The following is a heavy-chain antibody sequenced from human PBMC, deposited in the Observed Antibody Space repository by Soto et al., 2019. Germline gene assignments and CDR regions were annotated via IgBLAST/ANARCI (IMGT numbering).Heavy chain of an antibody. CDR1: GDSISSYY. D-gene: IGHD3-9*01. V-gene: IGHV4-59*08. J-gene: IGHJ4*02. CDR3: ARFGYDILTGYTY. Sequence: SETLSLTCTVSGDSISSYYWNWIRQPPGKGLEWIGYIYYSGSTNYNPSLKSRVTISVDTSKNQFSLKLSSVTAADTAVYYCARFGYDILTGYTYWGQGTLVTVSS. CDR2: IYYSGST.